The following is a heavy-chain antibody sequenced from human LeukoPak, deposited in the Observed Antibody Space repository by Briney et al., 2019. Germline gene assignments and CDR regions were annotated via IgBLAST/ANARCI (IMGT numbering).Heavy chain of an antibody. CDR3: ARGTGDLRYDFDY. J-gene: IGHJ4*02. V-gene: IGHV4-4*07. D-gene: IGHD1-1*01. CDR2: IYTSGST. CDR1: GGSPSGCA. Sequence: SETLSLTCTVSGGSPSGCASSWIRQPAGKGLEWIGRIYTSGSTNYNPSLKSRVTMSVDTSKNQFSLKLSSVTAADTAVYCCARGTGDLRYDFDYWGQGTLVTVSS.